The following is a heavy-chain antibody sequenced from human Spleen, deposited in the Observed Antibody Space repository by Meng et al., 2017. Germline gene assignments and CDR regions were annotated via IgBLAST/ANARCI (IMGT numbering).Heavy chain of an antibody. CDR2: INPNSGAT. Sequence: ASVKVSCKASGYTFTDYFMHWVRQAPGQGLEWMGRINPNSGATNYAQKFQGRVTMTRDTSISTAYMELSGLRSDDTAMYYCARDQGSGDYDWDMAAADYWGQGTLVTVSS. J-gene: IGHJ4*02. CDR1: GYTFTDYF. CDR3: ARDQGSGDYDWDMAAADY. V-gene: IGHV1-2*06. D-gene: IGHD5-12*01.